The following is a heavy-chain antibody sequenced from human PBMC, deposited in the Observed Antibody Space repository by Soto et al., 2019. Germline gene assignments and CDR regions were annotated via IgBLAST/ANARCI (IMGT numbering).Heavy chain of an antibody. CDR1: GGPFSGYY. J-gene: IGHJ4*02. D-gene: IGHD3-22*01. CDR2: INHSGST. Sequence: PSETLSLTCAVYGGPFSGYYWSWIRQPPGKGLEWIGEINHSGSTNYNPSLKSRVTISVDTSKNQFSLKLSSVTAADTAVYYCARGRRGLHYYDSSGYYAHPHLNFDYWGQGTLVTVSS. V-gene: IGHV4-34*01. CDR3: ARGRRGLHYYDSSGYYAHPHLNFDY.